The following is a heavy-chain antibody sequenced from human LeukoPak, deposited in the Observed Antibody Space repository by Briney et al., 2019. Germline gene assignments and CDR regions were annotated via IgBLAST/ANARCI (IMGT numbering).Heavy chain of an antibody. V-gene: IGHV6-1*01. D-gene: IGHD2-15*01. CDR1: GDTLSGNSAA. J-gene: IGHJ3*02. CDR3: ARTDHCSGGSCYSRDAFDI. Sequence: SQTLSLTCAHPGDTLSGNSAAWSWIRQSPSRGLEWLGRTYYRSKWYNDYAVSVKSRITINPDTSKNQFSLQLNSVTPEDTAVYYCARTDHCSGGSCYSRDAFDIWGQGTMVTVSS. CDR2: TYYRSKWYN.